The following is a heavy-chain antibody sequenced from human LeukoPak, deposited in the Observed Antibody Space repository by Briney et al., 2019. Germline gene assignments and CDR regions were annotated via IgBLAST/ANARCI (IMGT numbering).Heavy chain of an antibody. CDR3: AREDYYGSGSYSNWFDP. CDR1: GYTFTGYY. Sequence: GASVKVSCKASGYTFTGYYMHWVRQAPGQGLEWMGWINPNSGGTNYAQKFQGRVTMTRDTSISTAYMELSRLRSDDTAVYYCAREDYYGSGSYSNWFDPWGHGTLVTVSS. CDR2: INPNSGGT. V-gene: IGHV1-2*02. D-gene: IGHD3-10*01. J-gene: IGHJ5*02.